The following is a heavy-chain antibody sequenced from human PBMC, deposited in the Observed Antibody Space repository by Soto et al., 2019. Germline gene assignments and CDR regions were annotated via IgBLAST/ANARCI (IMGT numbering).Heavy chain of an antibody. V-gene: IGHV1-69*13. D-gene: IGHD2-2*01. CDR3: ASVTAATWGWFVL. J-gene: IGHJ5*02. CDR1: GGTFSSYA. Sequence: SVKVSCKASGGTFSSYAISWVRQAPGQGLEWMGGIIPIFGTANYAQKFQGRVTITADESTSTAYMELSSLRSEDTAVYYCASVTAATWGWFVLWCQGPLVSLSS. CDR2: IIPIFGTA.